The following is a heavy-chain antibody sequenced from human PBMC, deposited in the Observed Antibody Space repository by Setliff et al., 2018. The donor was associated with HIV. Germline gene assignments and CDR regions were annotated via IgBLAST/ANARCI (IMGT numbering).Heavy chain of an antibody. CDR2: VNHSGTT. V-gene: IGHV4-34*01. CDR1: GAPLNGFF. CDR3: ARRRGPMVRGVDPAPSFFFDY. D-gene: IGHD3-10*01. J-gene: IGHJ4*02. Sequence: SETLSLTCAVYGAPLNGFFWSWVRQRPERGREWIGEVNHSGTTNYNPSLKSRVTISVDTSKNQFSLRVKSVTAGDTGLYFCARRRGPMVRGVDPAPSFFFDYWGQGTPVTVSS.